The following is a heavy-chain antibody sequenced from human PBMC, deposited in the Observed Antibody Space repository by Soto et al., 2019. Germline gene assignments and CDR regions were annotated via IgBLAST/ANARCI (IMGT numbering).Heavy chain of an antibody. CDR1: GGSISSGGYY. V-gene: IGHV4-31*03. J-gene: IGHJ5*02. CDR3: ARVSDYGGNSDP. Sequence: SETLSLTYTVSGGSISSGGYYWSWIRQHPGKGLEWIGYIYYSGSTYYNPSLKSRVTISVDTSKNQFSLKLSSVTAADTAVYYCARVSDYGGNSDPWGQGTLVTVSS. D-gene: IGHD4-17*01. CDR2: IYYSGST.